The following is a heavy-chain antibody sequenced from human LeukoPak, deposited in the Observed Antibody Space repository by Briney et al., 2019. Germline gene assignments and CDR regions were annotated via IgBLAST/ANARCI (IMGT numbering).Heavy chain of an antibody. J-gene: IGHJ4*02. V-gene: IGHV3-23*01. D-gene: IGHD4-17*01. CDR2: ISGGGETT. CDR3: ARDYADYVGYFFFDY. CDR1: GFTFNNYA. Sequence: GGSLRLSCAASGFTFNNYAVNWVRQAPGKGLEWVSSISGGGETTYYADSAKGRFTISRDNSQNTLYLQMNSLRAEDTAVYYCARDYADYVGYFFFDYWGQGTLVTVSS.